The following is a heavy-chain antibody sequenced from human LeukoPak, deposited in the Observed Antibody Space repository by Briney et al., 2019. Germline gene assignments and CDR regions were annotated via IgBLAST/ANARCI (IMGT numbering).Heavy chain of an antibody. CDR2: IYHSGST. CDR1: GYSISSGYY. D-gene: IGHD3-3*01. Sequence: PSETLSLTCAVSGYSISSGYYWGWIRQPPGKGLERIGSIYHSGSTYYNPSLKSRVTISVDTSKNQFSLKLSSVTAADTAVYYCARCGYDFWSGYFDRSPHNWFDPWGQGTLVTVSS. V-gene: IGHV4-38-2*01. J-gene: IGHJ5*02. CDR3: ARCGYDFWSGYFDRSPHNWFDP.